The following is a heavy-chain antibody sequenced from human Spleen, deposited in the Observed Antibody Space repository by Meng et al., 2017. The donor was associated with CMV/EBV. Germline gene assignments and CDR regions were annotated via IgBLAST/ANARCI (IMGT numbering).Heavy chain of an antibody. V-gene: IGHV1-69*10. CDR3: ARAASRVGATSNGNWFDP. Sequence: SVKVSCKASGGTFSSYAISWVRQAPGQGLEWMGGIIPILGIANYAQKFQGRVTITADKSTSTAYMELSSLRSDDTAVYYCARAASRVGATSNGNWFDPWGQGTLVTVSS. J-gene: IGHJ5*02. CDR2: IIPILGIA. CDR1: GGTFSSYA. D-gene: IGHD1-26*01.